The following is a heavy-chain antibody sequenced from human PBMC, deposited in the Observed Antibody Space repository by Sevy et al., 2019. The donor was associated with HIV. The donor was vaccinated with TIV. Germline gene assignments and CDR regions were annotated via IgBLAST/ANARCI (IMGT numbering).Heavy chain of an antibody. Sequence: SETLSLTCTVSGGSISSGGYYWSWIRQHPGKGLEWIGYIYYSGSTYYNPSLKSRVTISVDTSKNQFSLKLSSVTAADTAVYYCARDCSSTGCSGGFDPWGQGTLVTVSS. D-gene: IGHD2-2*01. CDR3: ARDCSSTGCSGGFDP. V-gene: IGHV4-31*03. CDR2: IYYSGST. J-gene: IGHJ5*02. CDR1: GGSISSGGYY.